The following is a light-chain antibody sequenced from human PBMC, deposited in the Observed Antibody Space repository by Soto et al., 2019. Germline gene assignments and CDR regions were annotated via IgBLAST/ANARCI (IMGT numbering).Light chain of an antibody. CDR1: SCNIGSNY. V-gene: IGLV1-47*01. CDR2: VNT. Sequence: QSVLTQPPSASGTPGQRVTISCSGSSCNIGSNYVYWYQQLPGTAPKLLIYVNTQRPSGVPDRFSGSKSGTSASLAISGLRSEDEADYYCATWDDSLSGTVFGGGTQLTVL. CDR3: ATWDDSLSGTV. J-gene: IGLJ7*01.